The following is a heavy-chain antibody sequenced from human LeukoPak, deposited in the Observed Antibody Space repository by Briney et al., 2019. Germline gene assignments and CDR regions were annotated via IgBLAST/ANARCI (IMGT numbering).Heavy chain of an antibody. Sequence: SETLSLTCTVSGGSISSSSYYWDWIRQPPGKGLEWIGTIYYSGTTYYNPYLKSRVTISVDTSRNQFSLKLSSVTATDTAVYYCARMIGDDAFDIWGQGTMVTVPS. V-gene: IGHV4-39*01. CDR3: ARMIGDDAFDI. CDR2: IYYSGTT. D-gene: IGHD3-22*01. CDR1: GGSISSSSYY. J-gene: IGHJ3*02.